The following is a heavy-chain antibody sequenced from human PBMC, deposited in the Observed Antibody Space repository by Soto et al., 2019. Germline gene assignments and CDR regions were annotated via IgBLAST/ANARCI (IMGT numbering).Heavy chain of an antibody. D-gene: IGHD3-10*01. Sequence: EVQLVQSGAEVKKPGESLKISCKGSGDTFTSHWIAWVRQMPGKGLELMGLIYPADSDTRYSPSFEGQVTISVDKSISTAYLQWSSLKASDTAMYYCVRPPAKELGTIRGAFDIWGQGTMVTVSS. V-gene: IGHV5-51*01. CDR1: GDTFTSHW. CDR2: IYPADSDT. CDR3: VRPPAKELGTIRGAFDI. J-gene: IGHJ3*02.